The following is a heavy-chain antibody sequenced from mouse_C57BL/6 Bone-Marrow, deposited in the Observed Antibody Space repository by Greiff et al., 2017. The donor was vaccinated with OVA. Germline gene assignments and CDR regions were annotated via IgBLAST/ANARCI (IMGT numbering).Heavy chain of an antibody. CDR3: ARRTAQTFAY. J-gene: IGHJ3*01. Sequence: QVQLQQPGAELVKPGASVKLSCKASGYTFTSYWMQWVKQRPGQGLEWIGEIDPSDSYTNYNQKFKGKATLTVDTSSSTAYMQLSSLTSEDSAVYYFARRTAQTFAYWGQGTLVTVSA. CDR1: GYTFTSYW. CDR2: IDPSDSYT. V-gene: IGHV1-50*01. D-gene: IGHD3-2*02.